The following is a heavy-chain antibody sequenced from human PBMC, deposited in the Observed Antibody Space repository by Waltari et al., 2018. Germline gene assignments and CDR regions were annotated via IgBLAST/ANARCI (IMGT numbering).Heavy chain of an antibody. D-gene: IGHD3-10*01. V-gene: IGHV4-34*01. Sequence: QVQLKPWGAGLLKPSETLSLTCAVYDGSFRDHNCSWISQSPGEGLEWIGEIHHTGNKNHNPSLKSRVTISVDTSRSQFSLKMNSVTAADTAIYYCVRNGGYYVLFDPWGQGTPVTVSS. CDR2: IHHTGNK. CDR1: DGSFRDHN. CDR3: VRNGGYYVLFDP. J-gene: IGHJ5*02.